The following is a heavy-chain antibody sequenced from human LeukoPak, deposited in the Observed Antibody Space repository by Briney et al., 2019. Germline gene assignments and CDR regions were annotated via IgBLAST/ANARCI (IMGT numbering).Heavy chain of an antibody. J-gene: IGHJ4*02. Sequence: GGSLRLSCAASGFTFSTYAMNWVRQAPGKGLEWISYISGSSSGSTSIIHYADSVKGRFTISRDNAKNSLHLQMDSLSAEDTAVYYCARDFWSGYYTEDWGQGALVIVSS. CDR1: GFTFSTYA. CDR3: ARDFWSGYYTED. D-gene: IGHD3-3*01. V-gene: IGHV3-48*04. CDR2: ISGSSSGSTSII.